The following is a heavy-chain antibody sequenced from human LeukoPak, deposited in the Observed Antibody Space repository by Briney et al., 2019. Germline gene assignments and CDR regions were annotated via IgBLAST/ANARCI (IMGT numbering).Heavy chain of an antibody. J-gene: IGHJ4*02. CDR1: GFTFSSYA. D-gene: IGHD1-1*01. CDR3: ARDSGHHDPNLSFDY. Sequence: GESLKISCKGSGFTFSSYAMHWVRQAPGKGLEWVAVISYDGSNKYYADSVKGRFTISRDNSKNTLYLRMNSLRAEDTAVYYCARDSGHHDPNLSFDYWGQGTLVTVSS. CDR2: ISYDGSNK. V-gene: IGHV3-30*04.